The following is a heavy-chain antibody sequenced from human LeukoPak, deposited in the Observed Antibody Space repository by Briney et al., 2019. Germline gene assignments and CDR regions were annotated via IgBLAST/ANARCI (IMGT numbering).Heavy chain of an antibody. CDR2: ITSSGST. CDR3: VRDGKRGASGDAFDI. Sequence: PSETLSLTCTVSGGSTGTYFWSWIRQPAGKGLEWIGRITSSGSTKHNPSLQSRVTVSLDTSENQISLKLTSVTAADMAVYYCVRDGKRGASGDAFDIWGQGTMVTVSS. CDR1: GGSTGTYF. D-gene: IGHD6-19*01. J-gene: IGHJ3*02. V-gene: IGHV4-4*07.